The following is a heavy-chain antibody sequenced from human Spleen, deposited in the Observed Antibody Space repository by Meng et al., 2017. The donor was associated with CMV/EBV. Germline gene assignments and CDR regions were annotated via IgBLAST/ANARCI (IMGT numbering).Heavy chain of an antibody. CDR1: GGSVSSGSYY. CDR2: IYYSGST. CDR3: ARGTELRFLEWSSYDY. Sequence: GSLRLSCTVSGGSVSSGSYYWSWIRQPPGKGLEWIGYIYYSGSTNYNPSLKSRVTISVDTSQNQFSLKLSSVTAADTAVYYCARGTELRFLEWSSYDYWGQGTLVTVSS. V-gene: IGHV4-61*01. J-gene: IGHJ4*02. D-gene: IGHD3-3*01.